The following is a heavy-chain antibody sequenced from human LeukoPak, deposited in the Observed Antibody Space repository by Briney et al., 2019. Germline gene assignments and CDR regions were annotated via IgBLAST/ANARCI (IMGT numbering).Heavy chain of an antibody. V-gene: IGHV3-48*03. Sequence: PGGSLRLSCAASGFSFSSFEMNWVRQAPGKGLEWVSYISSSADTIYYADSVKGRFTISRGNAKNSLYLQMNSLRDEDTAVYYCVRRFASWGQGTLVTVSS. CDR1: GFSFSSFE. CDR2: ISSSADTI. J-gene: IGHJ4*02. CDR3: VRRFAS.